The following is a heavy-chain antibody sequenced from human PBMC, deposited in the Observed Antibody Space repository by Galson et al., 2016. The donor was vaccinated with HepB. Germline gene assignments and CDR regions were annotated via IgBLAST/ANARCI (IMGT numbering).Heavy chain of an antibody. CDR3: AKISRVGYNSGWGGSLDI. V-gene: IGHV3-23*01. CDR2: IRGSGTGT. CDR1: GFSISIYS. Sequence: SLRLSCATSGFSISIYSMNWVRQAPGKGLEWVSAIRGSGTGTSYTDSVKGRFTISRDNSKNTLYLQMNSLRAEDAAVYYCAKISRVGYNSGWGGSLDIWGRGTMVTVSS. D-gene: IGHD6-19*01. J-gene: IGHJ3*02.